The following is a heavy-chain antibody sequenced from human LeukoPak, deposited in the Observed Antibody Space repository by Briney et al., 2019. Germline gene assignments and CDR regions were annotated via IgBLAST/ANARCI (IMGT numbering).Heavy chain of an antibody. Sequence: PSGTLSLTCTVSGGSISSVGYYWGWIRQPPGKGLEWIGSISYGGTTYYDPSLKSRVTISVDTSKNQFSLKLTSVTAADTAVYYCAGYYYDSSGYFGCGQGTLVTVSS. J-gene: IGHJ4*02. CDR3: AGYYYDSSGYFG. D-gene: IGHD3-22*01. V-gene: IGHV4-39*01. CDR1: GGSISSVGYY. CDR2: ISYGGTT.